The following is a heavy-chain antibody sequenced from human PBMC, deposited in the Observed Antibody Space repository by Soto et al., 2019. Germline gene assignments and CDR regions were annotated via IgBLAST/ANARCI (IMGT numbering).Heavy chain of an antibody. J-gene: IGHJ4*02. CDR3: ASWRGGCDHRGEVAFDY. V-gene: IGHV1-69*01. D-gene: IGHD5-12*01. CDR1: GGTFSSYA. Sequence: QVQLVQSGAEVKKPGSSVKVSCKASGGTFSSYAISWVRQAPGQGLEWMGGLIPIFGTANYAQKFQVRVTITADESTSTAYMELSSLRSEDTAVYYCASWRGGCDHRGEVAFDYWGQGTLVTVSS. CDR2: LIPIFGTA.